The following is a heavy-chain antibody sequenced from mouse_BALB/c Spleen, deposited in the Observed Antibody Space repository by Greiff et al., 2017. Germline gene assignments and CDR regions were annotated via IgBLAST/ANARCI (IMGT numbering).Heavy chain of an antibody. CDR1: GYTFTDYY. D-gene: IGHD2-3*01. Sequence: VHVKQSGPELVKPGASVKMSCKASGYTFTDYYMKWVKQSHGKSLEWIGDINPNNGDTFYNQKFKGKATLTVDKSSSTAYMQLNSLTSEDSAVYYCARKGVIYDGFYYSMDYWGQGTSVTVSS. CDR3: ARKGVIYDGFYYSMDY. V-gene: IGHV1-26*01. CDR2: INPNNGDT. J-gene: IGHJ4*01.